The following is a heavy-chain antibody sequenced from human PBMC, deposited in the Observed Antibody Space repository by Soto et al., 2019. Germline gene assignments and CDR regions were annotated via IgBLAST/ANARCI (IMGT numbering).Heavy chain of an antibody. V-gene: IGHV3-30*03. CDR3: ARPLSYYYDSSGYLAY. Sequence: PGGSLRLSCGASGFAFSDYAMHWVRQAPGKGLEWVAVVSHDGRNTHYADSVKGRFTISRDNAKNSLYLQMNSLRAEDTAVYYCARPLSYYYDSSGYLAYWGQGTLVNVS. CDR1: GFAFSDYA. CDR2: VSHDGRNT. J-gene: IGHJ4*02. D-gene: IGHD3-22*01.